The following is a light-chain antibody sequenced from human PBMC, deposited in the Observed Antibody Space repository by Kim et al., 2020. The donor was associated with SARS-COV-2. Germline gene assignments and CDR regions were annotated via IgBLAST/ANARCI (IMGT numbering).Light chain of an antibody. CDR2: DVS. Sequence: QFALTQPASVSGSPGQSITISCTGTSSDVGGYNYVSWYQQHPGKAPKLMIYDVSKRPSGVSTRFSGSKSGNTASLTISGLQAEDEADYYCSSYTSSSTYVVFGGGTKLTVL. CDR1: SSDVGGYNY. CDR3: SSYTSSSTYVV. J-gene: IGLJ2*01. V-gene: IGLV2-14*01.